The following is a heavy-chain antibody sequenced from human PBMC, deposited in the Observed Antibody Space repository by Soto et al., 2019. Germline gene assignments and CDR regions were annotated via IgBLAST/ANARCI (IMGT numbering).Heavy chain of an antibody. CDR3: AEDGMDV. V-gene: IGHV3-30-3*01. J-gene: IGHJ6*02. Sequence: QVQLVESGGGVVQPGRSLRLSCAASGFTFRSYAMHWVRQAPGKGLEWVAVISYDGSNKYYADSVKGRFTISRYNSKNTLYLQMNSLRAEGTAVYYCAEDGMDVWGQGTTVTVSS. CDR2: ISYDGSNK. CDR1: GFTFRSYA.